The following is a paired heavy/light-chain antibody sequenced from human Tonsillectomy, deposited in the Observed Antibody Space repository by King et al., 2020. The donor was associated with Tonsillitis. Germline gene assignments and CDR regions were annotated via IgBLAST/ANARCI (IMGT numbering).Light chain of an antibody. Sequence: EIVLTQSPATLSLSPGQRATLSCRASQSVSSYLAWYQQQPGQAPRLLIYDASNRATGIPARFSGSGSGTDFTLTISSLEPEDFAVYYCQQRNNWPLSFGGGTKVEIK. J-gene: IGKJ4*01. CDR1: QSVSSY. V-gene: IGKV3-11*01. CDR2: DAS. CDR3: QQRNNWPLS.
Heavy chain of an antibody. Sequence: EVQLLESGGGLVQPGGSLRLSCAASGFTFSSYAMGWVRQAPGKGLEWVSAIFAGGDLTYYADSVKGRFTISRDNSKNTLYLQMNSLRAEDTAVFYCAKLVATAYFDYWGQGTLVTVSS. CDR3: AKLVATAYFDY. D-gene: IGHD5-12*01. CDR2: IFAGGDLT. CDR1: GFTFSSYA. J-gene: IGHJ4*02. V-gene: IGHV3-23*01.